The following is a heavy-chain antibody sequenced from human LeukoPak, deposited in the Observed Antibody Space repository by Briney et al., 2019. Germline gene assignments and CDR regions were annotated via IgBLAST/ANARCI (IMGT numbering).Heavy chain of an antibody. D-gene: IGHD6-6*01. J-gene: IGHJ4*02. CDR1: GFTFSSHW. V-gene: IGHV3-7*01. Sequence: PGGSLRLSCAASGFTFSSHWMTWVRQAPGKGLEWVANIKHDGSEKYYVDSVKGRFTISRDNAKNSLYLHMDSLRAEDSAVYYCARGARQSDYWGQGTLVTVSS. CDR2: IKHDGSEK. CDR3: ARGARQSDY.